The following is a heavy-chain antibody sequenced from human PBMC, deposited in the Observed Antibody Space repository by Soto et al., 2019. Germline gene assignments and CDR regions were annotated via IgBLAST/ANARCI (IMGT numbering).Heavy chain of an antibody. CDR3: AGLHLLRYFDWLFNADAFDI. D-gene: IGHD3-9*01. Sequence: PSETLSLTCTVSGGSISSGDYYWSWIRQPPGKGLEWIGYIYYSGSTYYNPSLKSRVTISVDTSKNQFSLKLSSVTAADTAVYYCAGLHLLRYFDWLFNADAFDIWGQGTMVTVSS. J-gene: IGHJ3*02. CDR2: IYYSGST. CDR1: GGSISSGDYY. V-gene: IGHV4-30-4*01.